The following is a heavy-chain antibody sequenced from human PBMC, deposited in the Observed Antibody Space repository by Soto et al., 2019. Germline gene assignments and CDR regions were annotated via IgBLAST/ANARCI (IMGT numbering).Heavy chain of an antibody. Sequence: EVQLVESGGGLVKPGGSLRLSCAASGFTFSNAWMSWVRQAPGKGLEWVGRIKSKTDGGTTDYAAPVKGRFTISRDDSKNTLYLQMNSLKTEDTAVYYCTTAYDSSGYYPYMYYFDYWGQGTLVTVSS. V-gene: IGHV3-15*01. D-gene: IGHD3-22*01. CDR3: TTAYDSSGYYPYMYYFDY. J-gene: IGHJ4*02. CDR2: IKSKTDGGTT. CDR1: GFTFSNAW.